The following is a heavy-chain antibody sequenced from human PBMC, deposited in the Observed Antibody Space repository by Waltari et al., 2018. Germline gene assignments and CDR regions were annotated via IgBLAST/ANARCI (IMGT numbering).Heavy chain of an antibody. J-gene: IGHJ5*02. D-gene: IGHD3-10*01. V-gene: IGHV4-38-2*02. CDR2: ISHSGST. Sequence: QVQLQESGPGLARPSETLSLTCDVSSYSIRSGYFWGWIRQPPGKGLQWIGSISHSGSTYYNPSLKSRITLSVDTSKNQFALKVTSVTAADTATYYCVRDLGGSGNSWFDAWGQGSLVTVSS. CDR3: VRDLGGSGNSWFDA. CDR1: SYSIRSGYF.